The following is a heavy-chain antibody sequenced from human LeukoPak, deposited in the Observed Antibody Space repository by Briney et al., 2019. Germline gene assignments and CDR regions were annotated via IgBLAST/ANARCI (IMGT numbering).Heavy chain of an antibody. D-gene: IGHD3-10*01. CDR3: AKDLFSGSGRAGNMDV. CDR2: ISYDGSNK. CDR1: GFTFSSYG. Sequence: HPGGSLRLSCAASGFTFSSYGMHWVRQAPGKGLEWVAVISYDGSNKYYADSVKGRFTISRDNSKNTLYLQMNSLRAEDTAVYYCAKDLFSGSGRAGNMDVWGKGTTVTVSS. V-gene: IGHV3-30*18. J-gene: IGHJ6*03.